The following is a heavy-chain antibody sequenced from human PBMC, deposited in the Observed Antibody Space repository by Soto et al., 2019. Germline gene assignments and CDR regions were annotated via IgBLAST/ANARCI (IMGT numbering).Heavy chain of an antibody. CDR1: GGSISRGAYF. D-gene: IGHD2-15*01. Sequence: QVHLQESGPGQVRPSQTLSLSCSVSGGSISRGAYFCTWIRQFPGKGLEWIEYTSYTGATYYNPPLKTRVTILADTYKNQFSLKLSSVTSADTAVYYCARGGPVSVSPTWQLLGYFDYWGQGTLVTVSS. CDR3: ARGGPVSVSPTWQLLGYFDY. CDR2: TSYTGAT. J-gene: IGHJ4*02. V-gene: IGHV4-31*03.